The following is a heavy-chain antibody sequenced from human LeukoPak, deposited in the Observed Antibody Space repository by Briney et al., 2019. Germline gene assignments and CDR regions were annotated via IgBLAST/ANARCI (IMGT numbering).Heavy chain of an antibody. V-gene: IGHV1-69*01. J-gene: IGHJ5*02. CDR3: ARGGWQTTGWYADH. CDR1: GHTFGNYD. D-gene: IGHD6-19*01. CDR2: ILPVASRP. Sequence: SVKVSCKASGHTFGNYDFAWVRLAPGQGLEWLGGILPVASRPDYAQSFQDRITITADESTSTVSMELTSLRSDDTAVYYCARGGWQTTGWYADHWGQGTLVTVAS.